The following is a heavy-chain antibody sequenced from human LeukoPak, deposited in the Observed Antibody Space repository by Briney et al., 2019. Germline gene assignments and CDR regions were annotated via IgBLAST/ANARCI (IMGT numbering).Heavy chain of an antibody. CDR2: LNPNTGHA. D-gene: IGHD5-24*01. CDR3: AKDRDGADRIIL. Sequence: GASVKVSCKVVAYDFTGYHIHWVRLAPGQGPEWMGRLNPNTGHAVYAFKFQGRVTITRDTSSSTAYMEVTRLTSDDTALYYCAKDRDGADRIILWGQGTPATVPS. J-gene: IGHJ4*02. CDR1: AYDFTGYH. V-gene: IGHV1-2*06.